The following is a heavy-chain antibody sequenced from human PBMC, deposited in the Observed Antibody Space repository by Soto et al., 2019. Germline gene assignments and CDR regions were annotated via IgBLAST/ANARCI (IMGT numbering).Heavy chain of an antibody. CDR1: GFTFNAYS. J-gene: IGHJ4*02. V-gene: IGHV3-23*01. CDR3: ARPDGATYNFRY. D-gene: IGHD1-1*01. Sequence: DVQLLESGGRLVQPGGSLRLSCVASGFTFNAYSLSWVRQAPGKGLEWVSAISTTGGSTYYADSVKGRFTISRDNSQNTLSLQMNSLRAEDTAVYYCARPDGATYNFRYWGQGTLVTVSS. CDR2: ISTTGGST.